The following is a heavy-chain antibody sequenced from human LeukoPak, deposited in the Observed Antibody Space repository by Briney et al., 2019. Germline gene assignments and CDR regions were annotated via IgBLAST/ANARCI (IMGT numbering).Heavy chain of an antibody. J-gene: IGHJ4*02. Sequence: GGSLSVSCAASGFTFSINDMSWVRQAPGRGLEWVSISSVRGGATYYADSVKGRFTISRDNSKNTLYLQMNSLRAEDTAVYYCAKGGWLEYWGQGTLVTVSS. V-gene: IGHV3-23*01. CDR2: SSVRGGAT. D-gene: IGHD6-19*01. CDR1: GFTFSIND. CDR3: AKGGWLEY.